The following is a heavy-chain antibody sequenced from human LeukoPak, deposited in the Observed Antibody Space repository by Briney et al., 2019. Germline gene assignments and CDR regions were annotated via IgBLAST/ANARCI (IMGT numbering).Heavy chain of an antibody. CDR3: ARGRFGGV. D-gene: IGHD3-10*01. V-gene: IGHV1-8*01. Sequence: VSVKVSCKASGYTFTSYDINWVRQATGQGLEWMGWINPNSGNIGYAQKFQGRVTMTRKTSISTAYMELSSLRSEDTVVYFCARGRFGGVWGKGTTVTVSS. CDR1: GYTFTSYD. CDR2: INPNSGNI. J-gene: IGHJ6*04.